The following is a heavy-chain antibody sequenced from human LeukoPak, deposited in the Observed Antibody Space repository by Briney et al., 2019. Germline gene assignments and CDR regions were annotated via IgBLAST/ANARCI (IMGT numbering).Heavy chain of an antibody. J-gene: IGHJ4*02. CDR1: GYSFTSYW. V-gene: IGHV5-51*01. Sequence: GEPLKISCKGSGYSFTSYWIGWVRQMSGKGLEWMGIIYPGDSDTRYSPSFQGQVTISADKSISTAYLQWSSLKASDTAMYYCARIAQYYYDSSHFDYWGQGTLVTVSS. CDR3: ARIAQYYYDSSHFDY. CDR2: IYPGDSDT. D-gene: IGHD3-22*01.